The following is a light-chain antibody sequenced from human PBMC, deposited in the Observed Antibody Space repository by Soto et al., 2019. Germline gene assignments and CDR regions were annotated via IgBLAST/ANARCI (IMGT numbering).Light chain of an antibody. Sequence: DIQMSQSPSSVSAAVGDIITITCRASQGISSYLAWYQQRPGAAPKLLVYGASTLYTGVPSRFSGSESGAVFTLTISSLQPEDFATYYCQQLHSYPITFGQGTRLEI. V-gene: IGKV1-9*01. CDR2: GAS. CDR3: QQLHSYPIT. J-gene: IGKJ5*01. CDR1: QGISSY.